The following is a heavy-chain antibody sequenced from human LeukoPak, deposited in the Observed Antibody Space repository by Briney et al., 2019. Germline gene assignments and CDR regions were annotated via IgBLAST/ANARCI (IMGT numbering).Heavy chain of an antibody. Sequence: GGSLRLSCAASGFTFSSYSMNWVRQAPGKGLEWVSSISSSSSYIYYADSVKGRFTISRDNAKNSLYLQMNSLRAEDTAVYYCARGEYGSGSYYNCWGQGTLDTVSS. V-gene: IGHV3-21*01. CDR3: ARGEYGSGSYYNC. J-gene: IGHJ4*02. CDR2: ISSSSSYI. D-gene: IGHD3-10*01. CDR1: GFTFSSYS.